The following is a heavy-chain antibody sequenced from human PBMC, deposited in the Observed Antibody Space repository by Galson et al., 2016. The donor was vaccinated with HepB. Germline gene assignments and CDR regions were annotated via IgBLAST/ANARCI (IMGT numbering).Heavy chain of an antibody. CDR2: IYYSGNT. Sequence: ETLSLTCIVSGGSINNDNHCWGWIRQPPGKGLEWIGSIYYSGNTHYNPSLNSRVTISVDTSKNQFPLRLTSVTASDTAIYYCARNNSGWYTFASWGQGTLVTVSS. CDR1: GGSINNDNHC. CDR3: ARNNSGWYTFAS. J-gene: IGHJ5*01. D-gene: IGHD6-19*01. V-gene: IGHV4-39*01.